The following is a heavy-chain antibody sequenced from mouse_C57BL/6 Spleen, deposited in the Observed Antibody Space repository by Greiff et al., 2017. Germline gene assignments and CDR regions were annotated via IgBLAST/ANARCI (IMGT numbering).Heavy chain of an antibody. CDR2: IYPGDGDT. CDR3: ARSHYGSSWGFAY. Sequence: QVQLQQSGAELVKPGASVKISCKASGYAFSSYWMNWVKQRPGKGLEWIGQIYPGDGDTNYNGKFKGKATLTADKSSSTAYMQLSSLTSEDSAVYFCARSHYGSSWGFAYWGQGTLVTVSA. D-gene: IGHD1-1*01. V-gene: IGHV1-80*01. CDR1: GYAFSSYW. J-gene: IGHJ3*01.